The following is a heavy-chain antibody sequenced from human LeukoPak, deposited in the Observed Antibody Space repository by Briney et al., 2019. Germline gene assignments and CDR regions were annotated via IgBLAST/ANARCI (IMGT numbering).Heavy chain of an antibody. J-gene: IGHJ4*02. CDR1: GGSISSYY. D-gene: IGHD1-26*01. CDR3: ARDRYSYFDY. V-gene: IGHV4-59*01. CDR2: IYYSGST. Sequence: SETLSLTCTVSGGSISSYYWSWIRQPPGKGLEWIGYIYYSGSTNHNPSLKSRVTISVDTSKNQFSLKLSSVTAADTAVYYCARDRYSYFDYWGQGTLVTVSS.